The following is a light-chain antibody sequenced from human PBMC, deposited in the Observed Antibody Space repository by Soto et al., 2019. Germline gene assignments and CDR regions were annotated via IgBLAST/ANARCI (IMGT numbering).Light chain of an antibody. CDR3: QQYNSYSGT. V-gene: IGKV3-15*01. CDR1: QSVSSN. CDR2: KAS. J-gene: IGKJ1*01. Sequence: EIVMTQSPATLSVSPGERATLSCRASQSVSSNLAWYQQKPGQAPRLLIYKASNLESGVPSRFTGSGSGTDFTLTISSLQPGDFATYYCQQYNSYSGTFGQGTKVDIK.